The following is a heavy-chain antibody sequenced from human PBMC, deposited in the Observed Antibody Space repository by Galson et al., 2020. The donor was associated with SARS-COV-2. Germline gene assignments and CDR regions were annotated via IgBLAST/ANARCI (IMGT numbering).Heavy chain of an antibody. D-gene: IGHD3-22*01. CDR2: IRSSSSTL. CDR3: AREGIVVTLHVDY. V-gene: IGHV3-48*01. Sequence: LGESPKISRAASGSTFSSYRMNWVRQAPRKGLEWVSYIRSSSSTLYHADSVKGRFTISRDNAKNPLSLQTNSLRAEDTAVYYCAREGIVVTLHVDYWCKGTLVTVSS. J-gene: IGHJ4*02. CDR1: GSTFSSYR.